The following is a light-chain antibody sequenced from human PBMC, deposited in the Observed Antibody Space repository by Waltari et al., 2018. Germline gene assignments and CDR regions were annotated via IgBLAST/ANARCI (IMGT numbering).Light chain of an antibody. J-gene: IGKJ4*01. Sequence: DIVMTQPPDPLDVSLGERATMTCTVSPGILHRPNNKIYLAWFQQKPGQPPKLIIYLASTRESGVPDRFTGSGSGTDFALSISSLQAEDVAVYYCQQYYSGAALTFGGGTTVQIK. V-gene: IGKV4-1*01. CDR2: LAS. CDR1: PGILHRPNNKIY. CDR3: QQYYSGAALT.